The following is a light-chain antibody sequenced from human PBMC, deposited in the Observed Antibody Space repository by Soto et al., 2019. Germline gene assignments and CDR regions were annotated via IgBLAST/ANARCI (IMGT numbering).Light chain of an antibody. V-gene: IGKV1-39*01. CDR3: QQSYSTLIT. J-gene: IGKJ5*01. CDR1: QTISTY. Sequence: DIQMTQSPSPLSASVGDRVSITCRASQTISTYLNWYQQKPGKAPKLLIYAASSLQSGVPSRFSVSGSGTDFTLTISSLQPEDFATYYCQQSYSTLITFGQGTRLEIK. CDR2: AAS.